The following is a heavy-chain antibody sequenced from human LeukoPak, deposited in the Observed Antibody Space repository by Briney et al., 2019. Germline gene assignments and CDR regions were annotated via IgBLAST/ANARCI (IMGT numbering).Heavy chain of an antibody. CDR3: ARDKNSGECVSNSCYGVWPLDI. CDR1: GGTFSINA. J-gene: IGHJ3*02. D-gene: IGHD2-2*01. Sequence: SVKVSCKASGGTFSINAITWVRQAPGQGLEWMGGIIPMSETPKYTQKFQGRVPIATDESTNTAYMELSSLRSEDTAVYYCARDKNSGECVSNSCYGVWPLDIWGQGTMVTVSS. CDR2: IIPMSETP. V-gene: IGHV1-69*05.